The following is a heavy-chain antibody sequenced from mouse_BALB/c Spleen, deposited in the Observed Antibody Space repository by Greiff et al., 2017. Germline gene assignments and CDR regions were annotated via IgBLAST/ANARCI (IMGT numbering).Heavy chain of an antibody. CDR2: IWGDGST. CDR1: GFTLTSYG. V-gene: IGHV2-3*01. CDR3: AKCKFFDY. Sequence: VQVEESGAGLVEPAQSLSITCTASGFTLTSYGVSWVRQPPGKGLEWLGVIWGDGSTNYHSALISRLSISKDNSKYQVFLKLNSLQTDDTASYYCAKCKFFDYWGQGTTLTVSS. J-gene: IGHJ2*01.